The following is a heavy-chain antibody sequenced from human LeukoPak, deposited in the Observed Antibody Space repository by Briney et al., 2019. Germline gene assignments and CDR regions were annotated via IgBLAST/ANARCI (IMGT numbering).Heavy chain of an antibody. D-gene: IGHD1-1*01. CDR1: GFTFSNTW. V-gene: IGHV3-15*01. CDR2: SRRQIDGGTT. Sequence: GGSLRLSCTGSGFTFSNTWMTWVRQAPGKGLEWVGRSRRQIDGGTTDYAAPVKGRFTISRDDSKNTLYLQMNSLKTEDTAVYYCTTARGGYPDYWGQGTLVTVSS. J-gene: IGHJ4*02. CDR3: TTARGGYPDY.